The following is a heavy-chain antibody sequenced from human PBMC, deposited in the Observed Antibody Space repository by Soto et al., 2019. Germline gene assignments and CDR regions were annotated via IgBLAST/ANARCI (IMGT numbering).Heavy chain of an antibody. V-gene: IGHV4-39*01. Sequence: PSETLSLTCTVSGGSISSSSYYWGWIRQPPGKGLEWIGSIYYSGSTYYNPSLKSRVTISVDTSKNQFSLKLSSVTAADTAVYYCARLVYYDFWSGYFVTDYYYGMDVWGQGTTVTVSS. D-gene: IGHD3-3*01. CDR1: GGSISSSSYY. CDR3: ARLVYYDFWSGYFVTDYYYGMDV. CDR2: IYYSGST. J-gene: IGHJ6*02.